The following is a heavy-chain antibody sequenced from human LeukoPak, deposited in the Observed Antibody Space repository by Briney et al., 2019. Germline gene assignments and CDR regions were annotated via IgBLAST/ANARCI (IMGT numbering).Heavy chain of an antibody. D-gene: IGHD1-26*01. CDR1: GFTFSSYG. V-gene: IGHV3-30*03. CDR2: ISYDGSNK. CDR3: ARDALGKWELDGMDV. Sequence: GRSLRLSCAASGFTFSSYGMHWVRQAPGKGLEWVAVISYDGSNKYYADSVKGRFTISRDNSKNTLYLQMNSLRAEDTAVYYCARDALGKWELDGMDVWGQGTTVTVSS. J-gene: IGHJ6*02.